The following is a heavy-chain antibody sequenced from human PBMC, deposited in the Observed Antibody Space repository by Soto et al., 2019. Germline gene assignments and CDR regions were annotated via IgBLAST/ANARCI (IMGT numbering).Heavy chain of an antibody. V-gene: IGHV3-30-3*01. CDR1: GFTFSSYA. Sequence: VQLVESGGGVVQPGRSLRLSCAASGFTFSSYAMHWVRQAPGKGLEWVAVISYDGSNKYYADSVKGRFTISRDNSKNTLYLQMNSLRAEDTAVYYCARDGSGGMDVWGQGTTVTVSS. J-gene: IGHJ6*02. CDR3: ARDGSGGMDV. CDR2: ISYDGSNK.